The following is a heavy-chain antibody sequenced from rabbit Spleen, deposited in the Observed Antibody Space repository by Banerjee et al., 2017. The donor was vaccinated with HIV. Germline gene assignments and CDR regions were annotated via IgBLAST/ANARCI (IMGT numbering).Heavy chain of an antibody. J-gene: IGHJ6*01. Sequence: QEQLEESGGDLVKPEGSLTLTCTASGFTISSSYWICWVRQAPGKGLDWIACIYAGSGGSTYYANWAKGRFTISKTSSTTVTLQMTSLSAADTATYFCARGTGSSFSSYGMDLWGPGTLVTVS. CDR3: ARGTGSSFSSYGMDL. V-gene: IGHV1S45*01. CDR1: GFTISSSYW. D-gene: IGHD8-1*01. CDR2: IYAGSGGST.